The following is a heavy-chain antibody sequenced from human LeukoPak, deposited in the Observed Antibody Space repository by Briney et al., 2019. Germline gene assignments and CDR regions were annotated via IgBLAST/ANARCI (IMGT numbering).Heavy chain of an antibody. CDR3: ATPKGVAARGYYYFYGMDV. CDR2: ISYDGSNK. V-gene: IGHV3-30-3*01. CDR1: GFTFSSYA. J-gene: IGHJ6*02. D-gene: IGHD6-6*01. Sequence: GGSLRLSGAASGFTFSSYAMHWVLQAPGKGLEWVAVISYDGSNKYYADSVKGRFTISRDNSKNTLYLQMNSLRAEDTAVYYCATPKGVAARGYYYFYGMDVWGQGTTVTVSS.